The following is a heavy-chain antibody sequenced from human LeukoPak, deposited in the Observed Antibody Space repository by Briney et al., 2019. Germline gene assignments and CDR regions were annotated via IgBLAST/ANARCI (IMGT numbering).Heavy chain of an antibody. V-gene: IGHV3-20*04. CDR3: ARSARLMKGVVEVTALDD. D-gene: IGHD3-3*01. J-gene: IGHJ4*02. CDR2: INWNGGST. CDR1: GFTFDDYG. Sequence: GGSLRLSCAASGFTFDDYGMSWVRQAPGKGLEWVSGINWNGGSTGYADSVKGRFTIARDNAKNSVYLEMNSLRADDTAVYYCARSARLMKGVVEVTALDDWGQGTLVTVSS.